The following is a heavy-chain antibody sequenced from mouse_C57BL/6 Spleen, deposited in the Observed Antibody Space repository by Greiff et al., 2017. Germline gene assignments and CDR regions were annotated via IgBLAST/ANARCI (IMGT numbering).Heavy chain of an antibody. Sequence: QVQLQQPGAELVRPGTSVKLSCKASGYTFTSYWMHWVKQRPGQGLEWIGVIDPSDSYTNYNQKFKGKATLTVDTSSSTAYMQLSSLTSEDSAVYYCPYGSSYGAMDYWGQGTSVTVSS. J-gene: IGHJ4*01. CDR3: PYGSSYGAMDY. CDR2: IDPSDSYT. V-gene: IGHV1-59*01. CDR1: GYTFTSYW. D-gene: IGHD1-1*01.